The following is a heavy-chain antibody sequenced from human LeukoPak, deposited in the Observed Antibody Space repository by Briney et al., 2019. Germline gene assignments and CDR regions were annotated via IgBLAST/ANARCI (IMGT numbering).Heavy chain of an antibody. Sequence: SVKVSCKASGGTFSSYAISWVRQAPGQGLEWMGGIIPIFGTANYAQKFQGRVTITADESTSTAYMELSSLRSEDTAVYYCASRGYSYGRQGYFDYWGQGTLVTVSS. CDR2: IIPIFGTA. J-gene: IGHJ4*02. CDR3: ASRGYSYGRQGYFDY. CDR1: GGTFSSYA. D-gene: IGHD5-18*01. V-gene: IGHV1-69*13.